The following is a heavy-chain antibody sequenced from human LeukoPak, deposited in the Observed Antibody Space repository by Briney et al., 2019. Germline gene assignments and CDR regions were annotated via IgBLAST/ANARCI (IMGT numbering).Heavy chain of an antibody. CDR3: ARDRGRDYDYGDYLPLGYFDY. CDR1: GGSISSGGYY. J-gene: IGHJ4*02. D-gene: IGHD4-17*01. V-gene: IGHV4-31*03. Sequence: SQTLSLTCTVSGGSISSGGYYWSWIRQHPGKGLEWIGYIYYSGSTYYNPSLKSRVTISVDTSKNQFSLKLSSVTAADTAVYYCARDRGRDYDYGDYLPLGYFDYWGQGTPVTVSS. CDR2: IYYSGST.